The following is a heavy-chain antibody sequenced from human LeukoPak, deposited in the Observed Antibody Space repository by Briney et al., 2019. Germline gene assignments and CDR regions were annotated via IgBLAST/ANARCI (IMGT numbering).Heavy chain of an antibody. CDR2: ITSSGSNT. V-gene: IGHV3-23*01. J-gene: IGHJ4*02. Sequence: GGSLRLSCAASGFTFSSYSLSWVRQAPGKGLEWVSAITSSGSNTYFADSVKGRFTISRDHSKNTLYLQMNSLRAEDTAVYLCAKRDTSGSYYFDYWGQGTLVTVSS. CDR1: GFTFSSYS. D-gene: IGHD3-22*01. CDR3: AKRDTSGSYYFDY.